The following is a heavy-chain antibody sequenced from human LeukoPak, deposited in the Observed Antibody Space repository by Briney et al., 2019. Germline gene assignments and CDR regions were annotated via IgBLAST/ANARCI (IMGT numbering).Heavy chain of an antibody. J-gene: IGHJ3*02. CDR1: GYSFTSYW. CDR2: IYPGDSDT. V-gene: IGHV5-51*01. Sequence: GESLKISCKGSGYSFTSYWIGWVRHMPGKGLEWMGIIYPGDSDTRYSPSFQGQVTISADKSISTAYLQWSSLKASDTAMYYCARQGLVVSANEGAFDIWGQGTMVTVSS. CDR3: ARQGLVVSANEGAFDI. D-gene: IGHD2-8*02.